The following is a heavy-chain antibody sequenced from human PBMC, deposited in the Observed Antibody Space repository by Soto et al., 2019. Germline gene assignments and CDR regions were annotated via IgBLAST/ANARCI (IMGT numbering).Heavy chain of an antibody. CDR2: ISTYNGNT. D-gene: IGHD5-12*01. CDR3: AAWAGQVRGYGGPFDY. Sequence: QVQLVQSGPDVRKPGASVKVSCKAPGYTFTSDGISWVRQAPGQGLEWMGWISTYNGNTKLAQKLQGRVTMTTDTSTSTVYVELRSLTSDDTAVYYCAAWAGQVRGYGGPFDYWGQGTLLIVSS. V-gene: IGHV1-18*04. J-gene: IGHJ4*02. CDR1: GYTFTSDG.